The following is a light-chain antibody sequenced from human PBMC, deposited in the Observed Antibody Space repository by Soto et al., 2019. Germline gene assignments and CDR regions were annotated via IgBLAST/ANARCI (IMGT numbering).Light chain of an antibody. CDR1: QSLLRNNGRNY. J-gene: IGKJ4*01. V-gene: IGKV2-28*01. CDR3: MQAQQTPRT. Sequence: DIVMTQSPLSLSVSPGEPASISCRSSQSLLRNNGRNYWDWYVQKPGQSPQLLIYLGSTRASGVPDRFSGSGSGADFTLIISRVEAADGGVYFCMQAQQTPRTFGGGTKVESK. CDR2: LGS.